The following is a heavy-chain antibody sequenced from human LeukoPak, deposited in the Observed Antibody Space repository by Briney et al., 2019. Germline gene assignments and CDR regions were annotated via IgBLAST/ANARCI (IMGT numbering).Heavy chain of an antibody. V-gene: IGHV3-23*01. D-gene: IGHD6-19*01. CDR1: GFTFSRFA. CDR2: ISGSGGST. J-gene: IGHJ4*02. Sequence: GGSLRLSCAASGFTFSRFAMSWVRQAPGKGLEWVSAISGSGGSTYYADSVKGRFTISRDNSKNTLYLQMDSLRAEDTAVYYCAKDIRTVSGWYVWGQGTLVTVSS. CDR3: AKDIRTVSGWYV.